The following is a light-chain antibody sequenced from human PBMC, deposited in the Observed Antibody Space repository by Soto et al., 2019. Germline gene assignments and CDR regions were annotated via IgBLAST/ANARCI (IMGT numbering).Light chain of an antibody. J-gene: IGKJ1*01. Sequence: EIVMTQSPATLSVSPGESATLSCRASQSISGNLAWYQQKPGPSPRLLIYGASSRATGIPDRFSGSGSGTDFTLTISRLEPEDFAVYYCQQYGSSPRTFGQGTKVDIK. CDR1: QSISGN. CDR2: GAS. CDR3: QQYGSSPRT. V-gene: IGKV3-20*01.